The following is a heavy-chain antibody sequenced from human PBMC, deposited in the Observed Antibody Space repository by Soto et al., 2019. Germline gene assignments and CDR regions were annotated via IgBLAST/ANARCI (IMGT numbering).Heavy chain of an antibody. J-gene: IGHJ4*02. Sequence: QVQLQESGPGLVKPSQTLSLTCTVSGGSISSGGYYWSWIRQHPGKGLEWIGYIYYSGSTYYNPCLKSRVTISVDTSKNQFSPKLSSVTAADTAVYYCARGPESGYDLDYWGQGTLVTVSS. CDR2: IYYSGST. CDR3: ARGPESGYDLDY. D-gene: IGHD5-12*01. V-gene: IGHV4-31*03. CDR1: GGSISSGGYY.